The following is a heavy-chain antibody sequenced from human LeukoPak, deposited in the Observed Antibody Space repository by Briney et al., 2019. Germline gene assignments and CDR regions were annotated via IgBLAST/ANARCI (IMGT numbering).Heavy chain of an antibody. J-gene: IGHJ4*02. CDR1: GGSISNYY. V-gene: IGHV4-59*01. D-gene: IGHD6-19*01. CDR3: VRENYSSGWYGIIDY. CDR2: IYYSGNT. Sequence: SETLSLTCTVSGGSISNYYWSWIRQPPGKGLEWIGYIYYSGNTNYNPSLKSRVTISVDTSKYQFSLKLSSVTAADTAVYYCVRENYSSGWYGIIDYWGQGTLVTVSS.